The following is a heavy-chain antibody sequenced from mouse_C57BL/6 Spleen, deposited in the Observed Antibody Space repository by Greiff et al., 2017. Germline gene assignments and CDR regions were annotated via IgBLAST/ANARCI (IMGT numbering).Heavy chain of an antibody. J-gene: IGHJ2*01. CDR3: GRGGVTTTGPDY. V-gene: IGHV1-64*01. D-gene: IGHD2-2*01. Sequence: QVQLQQPGAELVKPGASVKLSCKASGYTFTSYWMHWVKQRPGQGLEWIGMINPNSGSTNYNEKFKSKATLTVDKSSSTANMQLSSLTSEDSADYYCGRGGVTTTGPDYWGQGTTLTVSS. CDR2: INPNSGST. CDR1: GYTFTSYW.